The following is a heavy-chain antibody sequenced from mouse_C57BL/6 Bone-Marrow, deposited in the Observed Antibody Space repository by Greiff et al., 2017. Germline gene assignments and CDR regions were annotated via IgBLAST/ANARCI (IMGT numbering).Heavy chain of an antibody. CDR3: ARWLLPYYFDY. V-gene: IGHV1-81*01. Sequence: VKLMESGAELARPGASVKLSCKASGYTFTSYGISWVKQRTGQGLEWIGEIYPRSGNTYYNAKFKGKATLTADTSSSTAYMELRSLTSEDSAVYFCARWLLPYYFDYWGQGTTLTVSS. J-gene: IGHJ2*01. CDR1: GYTFTSYG. D-gene: IGHD2-3*01. CDR2: IYPRSGNT.